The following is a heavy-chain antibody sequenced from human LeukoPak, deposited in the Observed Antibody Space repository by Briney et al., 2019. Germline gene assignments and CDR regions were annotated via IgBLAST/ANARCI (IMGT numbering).Heavy chain of an antibody. CDR3: ARLTPANYDFWSGYLTWFDH. V-gene: IGHV5-51*01. CDR1: GYFFTSYW. CDR2: IFPGDCEN. D-gene: IGHD3-3*01. Sequence: GESLKISCRGSGYFFTSYWIGWVRQMPGKGLEWVGIIFPGDCENRYGASVQGRVTISADNSISTAYLQVSSLRAADTAVYYCARLTPANYDFWSGYLTWFDHWGQGTLVTVSS. J-gene: IGHJ5*02.